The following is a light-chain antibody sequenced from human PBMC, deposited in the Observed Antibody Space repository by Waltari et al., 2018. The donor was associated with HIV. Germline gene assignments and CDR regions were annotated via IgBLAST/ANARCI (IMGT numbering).Light chain of an antibody. V-gene: IGLV1-51*01. Sequence: QSMLTQPPSVSAAPGQKVTISCSGISSNLANNYVSWYQHLPGAAPKLVIADNVNRPSGIPDRFSGSKSGASATLVITVLQTGDEGDYYGGTWDSSLNAGVFGGVTKLTVL. CDR1: SSNLANNY. CDR2: DNV. J-gene: IGLJ3*02. CDR3: GTWDSSLNAGV.